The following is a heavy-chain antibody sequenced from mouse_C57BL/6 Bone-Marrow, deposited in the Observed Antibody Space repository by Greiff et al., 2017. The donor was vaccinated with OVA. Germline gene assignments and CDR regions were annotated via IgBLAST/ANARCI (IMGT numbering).Heavy chain of an antibody. CDR2: ISYSGST. V-gene: IGHV3-8*01. CDR3: ARYNPRSYYAMDY. J-gene: IGHJ4*01. Sequence: DVQLVESGPGLAKPSQTLSLTCSVTGYSITSDYWNWIRKFPGNKLEYMGYISYSGSTYYNPSLKSRISITRDTSKNQYYLQLNSVTTEDTATYYCARYNPRSYYAMDYWGQGTSVTVSS. CDR1: GYSITSDY.